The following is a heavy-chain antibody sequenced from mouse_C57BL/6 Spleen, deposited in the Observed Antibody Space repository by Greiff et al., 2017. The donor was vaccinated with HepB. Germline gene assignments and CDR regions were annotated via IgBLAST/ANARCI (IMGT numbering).Heavy chain of an antibody. V-gene: IGHV1-74*01. CDR1: GYTFTSYW. CDR3: AISDYEYDVLWFAY. D-gene: IGHD2-4*01. Sequence: QVQLQQPGAELVKPGASVKVSCKASGYTFTSYWMHWVKQRPGQGLEWIGRIHPSDSDTNYNQKFKGKATLTVDKSSSTAYMQLSSLTSEDSAVYYCAISDYEYDVLWFAYWGQGTLVTVSA. CDR2: IHPSDSDT. J-gene: IGHJ3*01.